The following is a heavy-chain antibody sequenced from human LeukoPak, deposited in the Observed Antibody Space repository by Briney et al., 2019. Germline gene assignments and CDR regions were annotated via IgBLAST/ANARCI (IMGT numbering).Heavy chain of an antibody. CDR3: ARSPEIVATNRNFYYYMDV. V-gene: IGHV4-59*01. Sequence: SETLSLTCSVSGVFINSDYWSWIRQPPGKGLEWIGYIYYSGSTNFNPSLKNRVTMSVDTSKNQFSLKVSSVTTADTAVYYCARSPEIVATNRNFYYYMDVWGKGTTVTVSS. CDR1: GVFINSDY. D-gene: IGHD5-12*01. J-gene: IGHJ6*03. CDR2: IYYSGST.